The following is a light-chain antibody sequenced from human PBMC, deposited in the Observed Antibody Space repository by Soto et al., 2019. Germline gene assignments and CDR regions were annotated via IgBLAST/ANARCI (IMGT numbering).Light chain of an antibody. Sequence: QSALTQPASVSGSPGQSITISCTGTSSDVGDYNYVSWYQQHPGKAPKLMIFDVSNRPSGVSNRFSGSKSGNTASLTISGLQAEDAAEYYCSSYTSSSTYVFGTGTKVTVL. V-gene: IGLV2-14*01. CDR1: SSDVGDYNY. J-gene: IGLJ1*01. CDR2: DVS. CDR3: SSYTSSSTYV.